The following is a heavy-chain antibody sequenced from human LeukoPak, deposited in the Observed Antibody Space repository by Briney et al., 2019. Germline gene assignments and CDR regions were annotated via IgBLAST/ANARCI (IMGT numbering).Heavy chain of an antibody. Sequence: GGSLRLSCATSGFSFSDNYMSWIRQAPGKGLQWLSYISGDGYDINYADSVKGRFTVARGNAKNALYLQMNSLGVEDTAIYYCATKAREAPEWGQGTLVTVSS. J-gene: IGHJ4*02. D-gene: IGHD1/OR15-1a*01. CDR3: ATKAREAPE. CDR1: GFSFSDNY. CDR2: ISGDGYDI. V-gene: IGHV3-11*01.